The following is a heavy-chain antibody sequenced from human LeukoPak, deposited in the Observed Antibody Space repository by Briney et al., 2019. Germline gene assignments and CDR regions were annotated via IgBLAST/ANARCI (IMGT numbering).Heavy chain of an antibody. D-gene: IGHD2-2*01. CDR1: GGSFSGYY. CDR3: ARLGRVPAAYNWFDP. Sequence: SETLSLTCAVYGGSFSGYYWSWIRQPPGKGLEWIGEINHSGSTNYNPSLKSRVTISVDTPKNQFSLKLSSVTAADTAVYYCARLGRVPAAYNWFDPWGQGTLVTVSS. V-gene: IGHV4-34*01. J-gene: IGHJ5*02. CDR2: INHSGST.